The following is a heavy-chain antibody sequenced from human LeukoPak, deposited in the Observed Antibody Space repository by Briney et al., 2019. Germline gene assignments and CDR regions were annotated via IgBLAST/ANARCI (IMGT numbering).Heavy chain of an antibody. Sequence: QTGRSLRLSCAASGFTFDDYAMHWVRQAPGKGLEWVSGISWNSGSVGYADSVKGRFTISRDNAKNSLYPQMNSLRAEDTALYYCAKDNSLHLGNRWFDPWGQGTLVTVSS. D-gene: IGHD2-21*01. CDR1: GFTFDDYA. J-gene: IGHJ5*02. V-gene: IGHV3-9*01. CDR3: AKDNSLHLGNRWFDP. CDR2: ISWNSGSV.